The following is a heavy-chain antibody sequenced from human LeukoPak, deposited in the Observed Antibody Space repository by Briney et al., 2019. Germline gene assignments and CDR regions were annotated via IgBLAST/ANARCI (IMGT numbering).Heavy chain of an antibody. J-gene: IGHJ5*02. CDR1: GYTFTSYD. CDR3: ARDIRRRELLVSYWFDP. CDR2: INPNSGGT. Sequence: ASAKVSCKASGYTFTSYDINWVRQATGQGLEWMGWINPNSGGTNYAQKFQGRVTMTRDTSISTAYMELSRLRSDDTAVYYCARDIRRRELLVSYWFDPWGQGTLVTVSS. D-gene: IGHD1-26*01. V-gene: IGHV1-2*02.